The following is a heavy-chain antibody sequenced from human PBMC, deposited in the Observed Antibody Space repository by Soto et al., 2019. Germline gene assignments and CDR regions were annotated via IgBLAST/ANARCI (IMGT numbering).Heavy chain of an antibody. CDR3: ASNYYDSSGYLAL. CDR1: GGTFSSSA. D-gene: IGHD3-22*01. V-gene: IGHV1-69*13. CDR2: IIPIFGTA. J-gene: IGHJ4*02. Sequence: SVKVSCKASGGTFSSSAISWVRQAAGQGLEWMGGIIPIFGTANYAQKFQGRVTITADESTSTAYMELSRLRSEDTAVYYCASNYYDSSGYLALGGQGTLVTVSS.